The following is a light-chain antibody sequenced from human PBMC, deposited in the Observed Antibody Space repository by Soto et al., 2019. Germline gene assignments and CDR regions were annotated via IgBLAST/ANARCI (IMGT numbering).Light chain of an antibody. Sequence: DLQMTQSPSSLSASVGDRVTITCRASQAISNFVAWFQQKPGKAPKSLIYAASSLRSGVPSKFSGSGSGTDFTLTINNLQPEDFATYYCQHYNTYPITFGQGTRLEI. CDR3: QHYNTYPIT. CDR2: AAS. J-gene: IGKJ5*01. V-gene: IGKV1-16*02. CDR1: QAISNF.